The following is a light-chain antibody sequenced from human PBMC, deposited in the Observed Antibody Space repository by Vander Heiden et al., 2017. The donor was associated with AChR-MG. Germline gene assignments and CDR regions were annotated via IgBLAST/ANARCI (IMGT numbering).Light chain of an antibody. CDR3: QAWDRSTVI. CDR1: RLGDRY. V-gene: IGLV3-1*01. CDR2: QHT. Sequence: SYELTQPPSVSVSPGQTASITCSGERLGDRYVSWYQQKPGQSPGWVMYQHTWRPSDIPERFSGSKSGKTATLTISGTQAMDEADYYCQAWDRSTVIFGGGTKLTVL. J-gene: IGLJ2*01.